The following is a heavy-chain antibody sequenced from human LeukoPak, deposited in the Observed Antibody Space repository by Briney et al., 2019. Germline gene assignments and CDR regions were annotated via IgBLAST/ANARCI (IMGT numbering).Heavy chain of an antibody. Sequence: SETLSLTCTVSGGSISSYYWSWTRQPAGKGLEWIGRIYTSGSTNYNPSLKSRVTMSVDTSKNQFSLKLSSVTAADTAVYYCARDSTVESEFDPWGQGTLVTVSS. CDR1: GGSISSYY. CDR2: IYTSGST. D-gene: IGHD4-23*01. V-gene: IGHV4-4*07. CDR3: ARDSTVESEFDP. J-gene: IGHJ5*02.